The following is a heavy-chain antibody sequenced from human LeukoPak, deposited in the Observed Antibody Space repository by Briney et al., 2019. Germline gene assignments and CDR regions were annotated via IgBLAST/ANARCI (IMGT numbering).Heavy chain of an antibody. Sequence: GEPLQISSQGFGYAFPTSWIGWVRPLTGKGREWMAIIYAGTSDAKYSPSFQGQVSISTYRSISTAYLHWSSLKASDTAKYYCAIINHPDGRVYWGQGTLVTVSS. CDR3: AIINHPDGRVY. D-gene: IGHD5-24*01. CDR1: GYAFPTSW. V-gene: IGHV5-51*01. J-gene: IGHJ4*02. CDR2: IYAGTSDA.